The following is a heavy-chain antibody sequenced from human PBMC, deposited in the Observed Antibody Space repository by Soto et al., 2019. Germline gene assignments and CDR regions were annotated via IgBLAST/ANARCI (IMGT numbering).Heavy chain of an antibody. CDR3: ARAGYCGPGCYYYFDY. J-gene: IGHJ4*02. Sequence: GSLRLSCAVSGFTFGSYWMNWVRLIPGKGLEWVAYIKPDGSATYYVDSVKGRFTISRDNAKNSLYLQMNSLRVEDTSVYYCARAGYCGPGCYYYFDYWGQGTLVTVSS. CDR2: IKPDGSAT. D-gene: IGHD2-21*02. V-gene: IGHV3-7*01. CDR1: GFTFGSYW.